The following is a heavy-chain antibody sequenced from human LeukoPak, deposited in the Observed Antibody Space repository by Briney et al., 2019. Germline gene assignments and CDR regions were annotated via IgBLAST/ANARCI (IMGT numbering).Heavy chain of an antibody. D-gene: IGHD2-2*01. J-gene: IGHJ5*02. CDR3: TRLAPEGYCSSTSRYGWLADWFDP. V-gene: IGHV3-73*01. CDR1: GFTFSGSA. Sequence: GGSLRLSCAASGFTFSGSAMHWVRQASGKGLEWVGGIRSKGNSYATAYAASVKGRFTISRDDSKNTAYLQMNSLKTEDTAVYYCTRLAPEGYCSSTSRYGWLADWFDPWGQGTLVTVSS. CDR2: IRSKGNSYAT.